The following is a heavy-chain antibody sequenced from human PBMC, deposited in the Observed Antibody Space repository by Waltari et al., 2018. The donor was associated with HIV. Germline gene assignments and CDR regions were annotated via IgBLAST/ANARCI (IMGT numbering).Heavy chain of an antibody. CDR1: GGAFVSHT. D-gene: IGHD3-10*01. CDR3: ASARETMGVDFDS. Sequence: KASGGAFVSHTINWVRQAPGQGLEWMGRAIPMFGTANYAQKFQGRVTITADKSTSTAYMELNGLRFDDTAVYYCASARETMGVDFDSWGQGTLVTVS. CDR2: AIPMFGTA. V-gene: IGHV1-69*08. J-gene: IGHJ5*01.